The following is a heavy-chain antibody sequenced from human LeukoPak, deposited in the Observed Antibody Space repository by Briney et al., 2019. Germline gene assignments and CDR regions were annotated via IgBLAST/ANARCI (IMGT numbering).Heavy chain of an antibody. V-gene: IGHV4-59*01. CDR2: IYYSGST. J-gene: IGHJ5*02. CDR1: GGSISSYY. D-gene: IGHD2-2*01. Sequence: SETLSLTCTVSGGSISSYYWSWIRQPPGKGLEWIGYIYYSGSTNYNPSLKSRVTISVDTSKNQFSLKLSSVTAADTAVYYCAKINVGYCSSTSCYLNWLDPWGQGTLVTVSS. CDR3: AKINVGYCSSTSCYLNWLDP.